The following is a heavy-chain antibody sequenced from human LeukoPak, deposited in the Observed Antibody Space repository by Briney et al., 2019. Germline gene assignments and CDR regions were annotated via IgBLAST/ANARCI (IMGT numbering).Heavy chain of an antibody. Sequence: SETLSLTCTVSGGSISSYYWSWIRQPPGKGLEWIGYIYYSGSTNYNPSLKSRVTISVDTSKSQFSLKLSSVTAADTAVYYCARHPIIAVAGSGFDYWGQGTLVTVSS. CDR1: GGSISSYY. J-gene: IGHJ4*02. CDR3: ARHPIIAVAGSGFDY. CDR2: IYYSGST. V-gene: IGHV4-59*08. D-gene: IGHD6-13*01.